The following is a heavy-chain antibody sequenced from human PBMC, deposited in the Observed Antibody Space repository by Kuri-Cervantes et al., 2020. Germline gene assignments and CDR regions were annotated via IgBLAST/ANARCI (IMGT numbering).Heavy chain of an antibody. J-gene: IGHJ4*02. D-gene: IGHD1-20*01. CDR1: GFSFSKYA. Sequence: GESLKISCAASGFSFSKYAMHWVRQAPGKGLEWVAIISYVGDNKYYADSAKGRFTISRDNSKNTLYLQMNSLRAEDTAVYYCARVRGYNWNDGEPLDYWGQGTLVTVSS. V-gene: IGHV3-30-3*01. CDR3: ARVRGYNWNDGEPLDY. CDR2: ISYVGDNK.